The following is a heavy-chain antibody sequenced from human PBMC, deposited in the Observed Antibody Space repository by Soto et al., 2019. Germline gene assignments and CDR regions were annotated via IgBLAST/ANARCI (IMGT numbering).Heavy chain of an antibody. CDR2: IYYSGST. CDR1: GGSISSSSYY. CDR3: ARRGVVGLHYDILTGYGAFDI. D-gene: IGHD3-9*01. Sequence: SETLSLTCTVSGGSISSSSYYWGWIRQPPGKGLEWIGSIYYSGSTYYNPSLKSRVTISVDTSKNQFSLKLSSVTAADTAVYYCARRGVVGLHYDILTGYGAFDIWGQGTMVTVS. V-gene: IGHV4-39*01. J-gene: IGHJ3*02.